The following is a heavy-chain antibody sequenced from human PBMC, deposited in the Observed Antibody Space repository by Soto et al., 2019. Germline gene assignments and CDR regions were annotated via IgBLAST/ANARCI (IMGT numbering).Heavy chain of an antibody. CDR2: INWNGGST. V-gene: IGHV3-20*04. D-gene: IGHD3-22*01. J-gene: IGHJ6*02. CDR3: ARDGGYYDSSGYYYYYYGMDV. Sequence: GGSLRLSCAASGFTFDDYGMSWVRQAPGKGLEWVSGINWNGGSTGYADSVKGRFTISRDNAKNSLYLQMNSLRAEDTALYYCARDGGYYDSSGYYYYYYGMDVWGQGTTVTVSS. CDR1: GFTFDDYG.